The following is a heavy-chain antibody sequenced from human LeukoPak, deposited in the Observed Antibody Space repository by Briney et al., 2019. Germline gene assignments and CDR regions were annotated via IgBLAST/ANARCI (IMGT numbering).Heavy chain of an antibody. D-gene: IGHD5-24*01. CDR1: GGSISSGGYS. CDR2: IYYSGST. CDR3: AKASDGHNWAFLAFDI. J-gene: IGHJ3*02. Sequence: PSQTLSLTCAVSGGSISSGGYSWSWIRQPPGKGLEWIGYIYYSGSTYYNPSLKSRVTISVDTSKNQFSLKLSSVTAADTAVYYCAKASDGHNWAFLAFDIWGQGTMVTVSS. V-gene: IGHV4-30-4*07.